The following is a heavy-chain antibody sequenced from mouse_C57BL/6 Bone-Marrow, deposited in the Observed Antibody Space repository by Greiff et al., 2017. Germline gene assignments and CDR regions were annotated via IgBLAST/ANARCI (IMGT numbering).Heavy chain of an antibody. V-gene: IGHV14-4*01. Sequence: VQLQQSGAELVRPGASVKLSCTASGFNIKDDYMHWVKQRPEQGLEWIGWIDPENGDTEYASKFQGKATITADTSSTTAYLQLSSLTSEDTAVYDCTTLRGVVQRRGQGTTLTVSS. CDR2: IDPENGDT. J-gene: IGHJ2*01. D-gene: IGHD1-1*01. CDR1: GFNIKDDY. CDR3: TTLRGVVQR.